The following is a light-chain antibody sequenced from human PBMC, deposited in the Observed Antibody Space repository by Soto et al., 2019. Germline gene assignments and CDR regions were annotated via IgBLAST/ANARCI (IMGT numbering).Light chain of an antibody. CDR3: QQDYSTLAT. V-gene: IGKV1-39*01. CDR1: ESISRH. Sequence: DIQMSQSPSSLSASVGDRVTITCRAAESISRHLNWYQQKPGRAPDLLIYAASTLQNGVPSRFTGSGSGTEFTLTITGLQLDDFATYYCQQDYSTLATFGQGTRLEIK. J-gene: IGKJ5*01. CDR2: AAS.